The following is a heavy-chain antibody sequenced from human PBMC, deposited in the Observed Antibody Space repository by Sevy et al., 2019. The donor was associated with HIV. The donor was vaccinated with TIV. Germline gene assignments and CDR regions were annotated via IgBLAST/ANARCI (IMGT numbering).Heavy chain of an antibody. V-gene: IGHV3-21*01. CDR2: ISSSSSYI. CDR3: ARDGDRCSSTSCYGVGAFDI. CDR1: GFTFSSYS. J-gene: IGHJ3*02. Sequence: GGSLRLSCAASGFTFSSYSMNWVRQAPGKGLEWVSSISSSSSYIYYADSVKGRFTISSDKAKNSLYLQMNSLRAEDTAVNYCARDGDRCSSTSCYGVGAFDIWGQGTMVTVSS. D-gene: IGHD2-2*01.